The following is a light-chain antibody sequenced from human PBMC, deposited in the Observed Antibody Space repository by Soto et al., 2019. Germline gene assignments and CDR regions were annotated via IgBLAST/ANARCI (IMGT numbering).Light chain of an antibody. V-gene: IGLV2-14*03. CDR1: SSDVGGYNS. Sequence: QSALTQPASVSGSPGESITISCTGTSSDVGGYNSVSWYQHHPGKAPKLIHYDDGDRPSGVSYRFSGSKSGNTAYLTISGLQAADEADYFCSSFTSSMTNVFGSGTKVTVL. CDR2: DDG. J-gene: IGLJ1*01. CDR3: SSFTSSMTNV.